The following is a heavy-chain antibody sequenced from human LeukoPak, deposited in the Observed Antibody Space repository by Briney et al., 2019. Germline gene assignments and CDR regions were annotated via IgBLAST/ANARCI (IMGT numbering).Heavy chain of an antibody. J-gene: IGHJ2*01. CDR2: IGSNAGDT. CDR3: AKEIPPLWYFDL. CDR1: GFPFSTYT. Sequence: GGSLRLSCAASGFPFSTYTMSWLRQAPGVGLQWVSLIGSNAGDTFYADSVKGRFTISRDNSKNTLYLQMNSLRAEDTAVYYCAKEIPPLWYFDLWGRGTLVTVSS. V-gene: IGHV3-23*01.